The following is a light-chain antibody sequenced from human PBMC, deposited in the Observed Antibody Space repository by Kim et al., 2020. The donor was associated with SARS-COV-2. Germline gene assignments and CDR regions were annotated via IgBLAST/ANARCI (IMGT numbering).Light chain of an antibody. CDR1: QSVSSY. CDR2: DAS. CDR3: QQRSHWPIT. Sequence: EIVLTQSPATLSLSPGERATLSCRASQSVSSYLAWYQQKPGQAHRLLIYDASDRATGIPARFSGSGSVTDFTLTISSLEPEDFAVYYCQQRSHWPITFGGGTKVDIK. J-gene: IGKJ4*01. V-gene: IGKV3-11*01.